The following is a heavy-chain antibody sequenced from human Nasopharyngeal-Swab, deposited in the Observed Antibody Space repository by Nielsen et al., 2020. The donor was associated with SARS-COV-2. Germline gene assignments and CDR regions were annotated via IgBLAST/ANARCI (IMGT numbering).Heavy chain of an antibody. Sequence: GESLKISCAASGLGFSNYEMNWVRQAPGKGLERISYISTTTATICYADSVKGRFTISRDNAKNSLYLQMNSLRAEDTAVYYCAREVPYSGHDDAFDIWGQGTMVTVSA. D-gene: IGHD5-12*01. J-gene: IGHJ3*02. V-gene: IGHV3-48*03. CDR2: ISTTTATI. CDR3: AREVPYSGHDDAFDI. CDR1: GLGFSNYE.